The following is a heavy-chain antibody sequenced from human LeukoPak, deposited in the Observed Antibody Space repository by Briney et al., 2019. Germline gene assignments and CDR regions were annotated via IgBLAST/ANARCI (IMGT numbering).Heavy chain of an antibody. CDR2: INPSGGST. CDR1: GGTFSSYA. V-gene: IGHV1-46*01. Sequence: VASVKVSCKASGGTFSSYAISWVRQAPGQGLEWMGIINPSGGSTSYAQKFQGRVTMTRDTSTSTVYMELSSLRSEDTAVYYCARSSCGDDCYSVVYWGQGTLVTVSS. CDR3: ARSSCGDDCYSVVY. D-gene: IGHD2-21*02. J-gene: IGHJ4*02.